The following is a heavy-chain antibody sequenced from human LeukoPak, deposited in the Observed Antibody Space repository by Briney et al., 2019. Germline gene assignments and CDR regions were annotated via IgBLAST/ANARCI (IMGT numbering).Heavy chain of an antibody. CDR2: MT. CDR1: GFTFSAYY. CDR3: AKDPIIRAWGHYFDY. J-gene: IGHJ4*02. D-gene: IGHD5-24*01. Sequence: PGYSLRLSCAASGFTFSAYYMSWIRQAPGKGLEQASCMTYPDSVKGRITLTRDNAKNSLHQHMNSLTAEDTAVYYCAKDPIIRAWGHYFDYWGQGTLVTVSS. V-gene: IGHV3-11*01.